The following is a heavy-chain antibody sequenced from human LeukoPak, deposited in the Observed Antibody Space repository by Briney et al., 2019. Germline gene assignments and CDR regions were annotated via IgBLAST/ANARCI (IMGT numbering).Heavy chain of an antibody. Sequence: SETLSLTCAVSGGSISSGGYSWSWIRQPPGKGLEWIGYIYHSGSTYYNPSLKSRVTISVDRSKNQFSLKLSSVTAADTAVYYCARVRYDQYYYYYYGMDVWGQGTTVTVSS. V-gene: IGHV4-30-2*01. J-gene: IGHJ6*02. D-gene: IGHD1-14*01. CDR1: GGSISSGGYS. CDR2: IYHSGST. CDR3: ARVRYDQYYYYYYGMDV.